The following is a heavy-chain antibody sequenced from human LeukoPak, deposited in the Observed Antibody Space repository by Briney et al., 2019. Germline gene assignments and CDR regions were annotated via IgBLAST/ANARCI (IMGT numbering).Heavy chain of an antibody. CDR2: IYYSGST. D-gene: IGHD6-13*01. V-gene: IGHV4-59*08. Sequence: SETLSLTCTVSGGSISSYYWSRIRQPPGKGPEWIGYIYYSGSTNYNPSLKSRVTISIDTSKKQFSLKLSSVTAADTAVYYCAGHGVWGFSSSWYYFDYWGQGTLVTVSS. J-gene: IGHJ4*02. CDR1: GGSISSYY. CDR3: AGHGVWGFSSSWYYFDY.